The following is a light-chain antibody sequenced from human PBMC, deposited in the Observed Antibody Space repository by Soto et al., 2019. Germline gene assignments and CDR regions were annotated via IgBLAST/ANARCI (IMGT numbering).Light chain of an antibody. CDR1: QDISHY. Sequence: DIQMTQSPSSLSASVGDRVTITCQASQDISHYLNWYQQKPGKAPKLLIYDAFNLETGVPSRFSGSGSGTDFTFTISSLQPEDIAVYYCQQYGSSPYTFGQGTKLEIK. V-gene: IGKV1-33*01. CDR3: QQYGSSPYT. CDR2: DAF. J-gene: IGKJ2*01.